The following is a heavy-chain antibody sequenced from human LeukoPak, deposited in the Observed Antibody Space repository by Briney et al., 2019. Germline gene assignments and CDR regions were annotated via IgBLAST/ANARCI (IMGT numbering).Heavy chain of an antibody. D-gene: IGHD1-26*01. CDR3: ARRRSGSYEVDY. CDR2: IYYSGST. J-gene: IGHJ4*02. Sequence: SETLSLTCTVSGGSISSSSYYWGWIRQPPGKGLEWIGSIYYSGSTYYNPSLKSRVTISVDTSKNQLSLKLSSVTAADTAVYYCARRRSGSYEVDYWGQGTLVTVSS. V-gene: IGHV4-39*01. CDR1: GGSISSSSYY.